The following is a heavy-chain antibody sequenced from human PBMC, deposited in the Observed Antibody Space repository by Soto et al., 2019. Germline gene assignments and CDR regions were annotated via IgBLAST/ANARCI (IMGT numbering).Heavy chain of an antibody. CDR2: IYHSGST. CDR1: GGSISSGGYS. CDR3: ARAKRQPSFSTAMVNGAFDI. D-gene: IGHD5-18*01. Sequence: SETLSLTCAVSGGSISSGGYSWSWIRQPPGKGLEWIGYIYHSGSTYYNPSLKSRVTISVDRSKNQFSLKLSSVTAADTAVYYCARAKRQPSFSTAMVNGAFDIWGQGTMVTVSS. J-gene: IGHJ3*02. V-gene: IGHV4-30-2*01.